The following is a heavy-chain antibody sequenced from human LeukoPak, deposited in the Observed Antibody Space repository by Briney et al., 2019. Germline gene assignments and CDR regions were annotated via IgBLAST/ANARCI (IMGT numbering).Heavy chain of an antibody. Sequence: GGSLRLSCAASGFTFSNAWMSWVRQAPGKGLEWVGRIKSKTEGGTTDYAAPVKGRFTISRDDSTTTLYLQMNSLQTEDTAVYYCTTVPPLSGWSRYWDQGTLVTVSS. V-gene: IGHV3-15*01. CDR3: TTVPPLSGWSRY. J-gene: IGHJ4*02. CDR2: IKSKTEGGTT. CDR1: GFTFSNAW. D-gene: IGHD6-19*01.